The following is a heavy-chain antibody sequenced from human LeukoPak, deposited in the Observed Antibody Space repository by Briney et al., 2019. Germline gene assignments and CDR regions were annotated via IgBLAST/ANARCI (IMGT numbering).Heavy chain of an antibody. D-gene: IGHD3-16*02. J-gene: IGHJ4*02. CDR2: IRYDGSNK. CDR1: GFTFSSYG. CDR3: VTIRSYYFDY. Sequence: PGGSLRLSCAASGFTFSSYGMHWVRQAPGKGLEWVAFIRYDGSNKYYADSVKGRFTISRDNSKNTLYLQMNSLRAEDTAVYYCVTIRSYYFDYWGRGTLVTVSS. V-gene: IGHV3-30*02.